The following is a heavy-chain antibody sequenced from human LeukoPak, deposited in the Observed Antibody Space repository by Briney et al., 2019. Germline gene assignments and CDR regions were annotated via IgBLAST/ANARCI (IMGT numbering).Heavy chain of an antibody. CDR1: GFTFTNYA. D-gene: IGHD3-9*01. V-gene: IGHV3-23*01. CDR2: ITGSDGSS. Sequence: ATSLRLSCVASGFTFTNYAMSWVRQAPGKGMEWVSAITGSDGSSYYADSVKGRFTISRDNSKNTLYLQVNSLRAEDTAVYYCAKWGDYDILTGYYVPDFWGQGTRVTVSS. J-gene: IGHJ4*02. CDR3: AKWGDYDILTGYYVPDF.